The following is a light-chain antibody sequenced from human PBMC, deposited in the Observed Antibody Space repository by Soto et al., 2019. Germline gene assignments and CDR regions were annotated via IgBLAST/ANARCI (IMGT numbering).Light chain of an antibody. CDR2: DTS. J-gene: IGKJ4*01. Sequence: EMVLTQSPATLSLSPGERATLSCRASQSVSSYLVWYQQKPGQAPRLLIYDTSNRATGIPARFSGSGSGTDFTLTISSLEPEDFAVYYCQQRSNGLTFGGGTKVEIK. CDR1: QSVSSY. V-gene: IGKV3-11*01. CDR3: QQRSNGLT.